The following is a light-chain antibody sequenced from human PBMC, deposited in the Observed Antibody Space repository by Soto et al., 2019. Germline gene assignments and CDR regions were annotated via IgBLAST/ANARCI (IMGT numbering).Light chain of an antibody. CDR1: SSNIGAGYE. CDR3: QSYDSSLSGYV. J-gene: IGLJ1*01. CDR2: ENN. Sequence: QSVLTQPPSVSEAPGQRVTISCTGSSSNIGAGYEAHWYQQVPGTAPKLLIYENNNRPSGVPDRVSGSKSGTSASLAITGLQAEDEAEYYCQSYDSSLSGYVFGTGTKLTFL. V-gene: IGLV1-40*01.